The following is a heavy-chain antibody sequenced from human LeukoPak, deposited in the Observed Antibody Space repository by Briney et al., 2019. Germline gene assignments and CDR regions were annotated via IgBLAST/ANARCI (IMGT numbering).Heavy chain of an antibody. CDR3: ARDFSGDYMDV. V-gene: IGHV4-61*02. CDR1: GGSISSGSYY. Sequence: SETLSLTCTASGGSISSGSYYWSWIRQPAGKGLEWIGRIYTSGSTNYNPSLKSRVTISVDTSKNQFSLKLSSVTAADTAVYYCARDFSGDYMDVWGKGTTVTVSS. J-gene: IGHJ6*03. CDR2: IYTSGST. D-gene: IGHD2-8*02.